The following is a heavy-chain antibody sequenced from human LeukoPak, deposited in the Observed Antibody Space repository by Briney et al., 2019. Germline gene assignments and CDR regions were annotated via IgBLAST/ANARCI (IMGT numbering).Heavy chain of an antibody. V-gene: IGHV3-7*01. J-gene: IGHJ4*02. Sequence: PGGSLRLSCAASGFAFSTYWMSWVRQAPGKGREWVANIHQEGREKYYVDSVKGRFTISRDNAKKALFLQMNSLRVEDTAVYYCFAPFDYWGQGTLVTVSS. CDR2: IHQEGREK. CDR1: GFAFSTYW. CDR3: FAPFDY.